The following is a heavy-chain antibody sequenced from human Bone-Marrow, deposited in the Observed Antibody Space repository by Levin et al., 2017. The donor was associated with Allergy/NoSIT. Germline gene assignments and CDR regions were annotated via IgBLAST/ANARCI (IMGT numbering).Heavy chain of an antibody. V-gene: IGHV3-48*03. J-gene: IGHJ6*02. CDR3: ARAPLPYYYYYGMDV. CDR1: GFTFSSYE. Sequence: GGSLRLSCAASGFTFSSYEMNWVRQAPGKGLEWVSYISSSGSTIYYADSVKGRFTISRDNAKNSLYLQMNSLRAEDTAVYYCARAPLPYYYYYGMDVWGQGTTVTVSS. CDR2: ISSSGSTI.